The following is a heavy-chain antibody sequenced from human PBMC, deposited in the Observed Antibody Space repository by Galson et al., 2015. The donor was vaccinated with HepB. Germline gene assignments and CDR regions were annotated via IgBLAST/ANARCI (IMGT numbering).Heavy chain of an antibody. J-gene: IGHJ4*02. Sequence: SLRLSCAASGFTVSSSYMSWVRQAPGKGLEWVSVLYIGGSTKYADSVKGRFTISRDNSKNTLYLQMNSLRAEDTAVYYCARVLSRDLALDYWGQGTLVTVSS. CDR3: ARVLSRDLALDY. CDR1: GFTVSSSY. V-gene: IGHV3-66*01. CDR2: LYIGGST. D-gene: IGHD2/OR15-2a*01.